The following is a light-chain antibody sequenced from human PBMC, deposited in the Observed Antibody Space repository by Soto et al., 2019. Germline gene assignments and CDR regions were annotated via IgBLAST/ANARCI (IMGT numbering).Light chain of an antibody. CDR1: SSDVGAYNY. Sequence: QSVLAQPASVSGSPGQSIAISCTGISSDVGAYNYVSWYQQHPGKAPKLIIFDVSNRPSGVSNRFSGSKSGDTASLTISGLQAEDEADYFCKSYTTGSTCVFGTGTKATVL. CDR3: KSYTTGSTCV. J-gene: IGLJ1*01. CDR2: DVS. V-gene: IGLV2-14*01.